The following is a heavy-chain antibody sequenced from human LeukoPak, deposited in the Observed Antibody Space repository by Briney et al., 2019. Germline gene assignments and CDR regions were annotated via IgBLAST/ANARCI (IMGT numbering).Heavy chain of an antibody. Sequence: GESLKISCKGSGYSFTSYGISWVRQAPGQGLEWMGWISAYNGNTNYAQKLQGRVTMTTDTSTSTAYMELRSLRSDDTAVYYCARTGDFWSGHNLDYWGQGTLVTVSS. CDR2: ISAYNGNT. CDR1: GYSFTSYG. CDR3: ARTGDFWSGHNLDY. D-gene: IGHD3-3*01. V-gene: IGHV1-18*01. J-gene: IGHJ4*02.